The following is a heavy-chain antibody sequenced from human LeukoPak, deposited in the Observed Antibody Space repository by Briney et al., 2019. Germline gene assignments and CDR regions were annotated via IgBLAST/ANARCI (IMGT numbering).Heavy chain of an antibody. V-gene: IGHV1-69*13. CDR1: GGTFSSYA. CDR3: ARGGYAIDYYGSGSSYYFDY. D-gene: IGHD3-10*01. Sequence: SVKVSCKASGGTFSSYAISWVRQAPGQGLEWMGGVIPIFGTANYAQKFQGRVTITADESTSTAYMELSSLRSEDTAVYYCARGGYAIDYYGSGSSYYFDYWGQGTLVTVSS. J-gene: IGHJ4*02. CDR2: VIPIFGTA.